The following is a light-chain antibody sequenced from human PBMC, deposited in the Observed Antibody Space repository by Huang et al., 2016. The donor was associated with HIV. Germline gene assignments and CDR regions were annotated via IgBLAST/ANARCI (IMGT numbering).Light chain of an antibody. V-gene: IGKV3-20*01. CDR2: GVS. J-gene: IGKJ2*01. Sequence: EIVLTQSPGTLSLSPGERAALSCRASQSVSSTYVAWYQQKPGQAPRLLIYGVSSRATGIPDRFSGSGSGTDFTLTISRLEPEDFAVYYCQQYGSSPQTFGQGTKLEIK. CDR1: QSVSSTY. CDR3: QQYGSSPQT.